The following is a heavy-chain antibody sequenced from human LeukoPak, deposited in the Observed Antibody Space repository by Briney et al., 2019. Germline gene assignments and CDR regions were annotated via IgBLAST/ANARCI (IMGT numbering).Heavy chain of an antibody. CDR1: GGSFSGYY. D-gene: IGHD4-17*01. CDR3: ARETTVTTSFDY. Sequence: SETLSLTCAVYGGSFSGYYWSWIRQPPGKGLEWIGEINHSGSTNYNPSLKSRVTISVDTSRNQFSLKLSSVTAADTAVYYCARETTVTTSFDYWGQGTLVTVSS. V-gene: IGHV4-34*01. J-gene: IGHJ4*02. CDR2: INHSGST.